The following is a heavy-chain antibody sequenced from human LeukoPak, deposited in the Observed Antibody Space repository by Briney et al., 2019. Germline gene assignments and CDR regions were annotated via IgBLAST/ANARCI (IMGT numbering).Heavy chain of an antibody. CDR2: IIPILGIA. Sequence: SVKVSCKASGGTFSSYAISWVRQAPGQGLEWMGRIIPILGIANYAQKFQGRVTITADKSTSTAYMELSSLRSEDTAVYYCARGRLGYCSSTSCYSVGFDPWGQGTLVTVSS. J-gene: IGHJ5*02. CDR3: ARGRLGYCSSTSCYSVGFDP. V-gene: IGHV1-69*04. CDR1: GGTFSSYA. D-gene: IGHD2-2*02.